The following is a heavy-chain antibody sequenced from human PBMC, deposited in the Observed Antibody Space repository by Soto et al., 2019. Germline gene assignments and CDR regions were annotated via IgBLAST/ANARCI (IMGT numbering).Heavy chain of an antibody. J-gene: IGHJ5*02. CDR1: GFTVSSSA. Sequence: SVKLSCKASGFTVSSSAIQWVRQARGQRLEWIGWIVVGSGNTKYAQKFQERLTMTRDMSTSTAYMELSSLSFVDTAVHHCATDMPPTDLFNSLFPWG. CDR3: ATDMPPTDLFNSLFP. V-gene: IGHV1-58*02. D-gene: IGHD1-1*01. CDR2: IVVGSGNT.